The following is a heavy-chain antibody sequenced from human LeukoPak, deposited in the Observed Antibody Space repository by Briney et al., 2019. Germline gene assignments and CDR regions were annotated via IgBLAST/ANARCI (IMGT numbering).Heavy chain of an antibody. CDR2: ISYDGSNK. J-gene: IGHJ6*03. V-gene: IGHV3-30-3*01. CDR1: GFTFSSYA. Sequence: GGSLRLSCAASGFTFSSYAMHWVRQAPGMGLEWVAVISYDGSNKYYADSVKGRFTISRDNSKNTLYLQMNSLRAEDTAVYYCAKDADYDFWSGPRNYMDVWGKGTTVTVSS. CDR3: AKDADYDFWSGPRNYMDV. D-gene: IGHD3-3*01.